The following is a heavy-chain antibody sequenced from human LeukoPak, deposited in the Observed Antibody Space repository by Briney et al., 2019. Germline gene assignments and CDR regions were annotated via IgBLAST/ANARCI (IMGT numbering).Heavy chain of an antibody. CDR3: AKLYYDSSGYYYVAAIPYYFDY. CDR2: ISGSGGST. D-gene: IGHD3-22*01. CDR1: GFTFSSYA. V-gene: IGHV3-23*01. Sequence: GGSLRLSCAASGFTFSSYAMSWVCQAPGKGLEWVSAISGSGGSTYYADSVKGRFTISRDNSKNTLYLQMNSLRAEDTAVYYCAKLYYDSSGYYYVAAIPYYFDYWGQGTLVTVSS. J-gene: IGHJ4*02.